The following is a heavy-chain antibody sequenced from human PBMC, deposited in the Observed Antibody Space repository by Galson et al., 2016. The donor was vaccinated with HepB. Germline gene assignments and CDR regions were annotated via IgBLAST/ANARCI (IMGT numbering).Heavy chain of an antibody. CDR3: ARVPPATWYGYFDS. Sequence: LRLSCAASGDSISSGGYSWRWLRQPPGKGLVRIGYIYHSGQANHNPSLKSRVTMSVDKSKNNFSLNLNSVTAADTAVYYCARVPPATWYGYFDSWGPGTLVTVSS. J-gene: IGHJ4*02. V-gene: IGHV4-30-2*01. CDR1: GDSISSGGYS. CDR2: IYHSGQA. D-gene: IGHD6-13*01.